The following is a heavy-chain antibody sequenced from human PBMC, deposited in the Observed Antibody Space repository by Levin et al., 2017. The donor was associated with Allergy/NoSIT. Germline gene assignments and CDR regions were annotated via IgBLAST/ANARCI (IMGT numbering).Heavy chain of an antibody. D-gene: IGHD3-10*01. V-gene: IGHV3-48*02. Sequence: SVKGRFTISRDNAKNSLYLQMNSLRDEDTAVYYCARTTRSIIRGIQWGQGTLVTVSS. J-gene: IGHJ4*02. CDR3: ARTTRSIIRGIQ.